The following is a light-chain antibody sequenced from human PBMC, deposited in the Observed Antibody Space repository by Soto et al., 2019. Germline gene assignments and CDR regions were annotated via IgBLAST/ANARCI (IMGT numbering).Light chain of an antibody. CDR1: QSVSNY. V-gene: IGKV3-11*01. Sequence: EIVLTQSPGTLSLSPGERATLSCRASQSVSNYLAWYQQKPGQAPRLLIYDASNRATGIPARFSGRGSGTDFTLTISSLEPEDFAVYYCQQRSTWPSFGGGTKVEIK. CDR3: QQRSTWPS. CDR2: DAS. J-gene: IGKJ4*01.